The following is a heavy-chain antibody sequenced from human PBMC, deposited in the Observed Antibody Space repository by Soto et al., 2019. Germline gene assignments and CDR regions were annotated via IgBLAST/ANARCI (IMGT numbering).Heavy chain of an antibody. CDR3: ARDPSHTVINYYYGMDV. V-gene: IGHV3-33*01. J-gene: IGHJ6*02. CDR1: GFTFSSYG. Sequence: GGSLRLSCAASGFTFSSYGMHWVRQAPGKGLEWVAVIWYDGSNKYYADSVKGRFTISRDNSKNTLYLQMNSLRAEDTAVYYCARDPSHTVINYYYGMDVWGQGTTVPVSS. D-gene: IGHD4-4*01. CDR2: IWYDGSNK.